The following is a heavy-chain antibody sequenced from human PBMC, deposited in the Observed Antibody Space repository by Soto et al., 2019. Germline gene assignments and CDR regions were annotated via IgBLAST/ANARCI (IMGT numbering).Heavy chain of an antibody. J-gene: IGHJ4*02. CDR3: ARLGVIITVGYFHY. D-gene: IGHD3-10*01. Sequence: GGSLRLSCAASGFTFDDYAMHWVRQAPGKGLEWVSAISGSGGSTYYADSVKGRFTISRDNSKNTLYLQMNSLRAEDTAVYYCARLGVIITVGYFHYWGQGTLVTVSS. CDR1: GFTFDDYA. CDR2: ISGSGGST. V-gene: IGHV3-23*01.